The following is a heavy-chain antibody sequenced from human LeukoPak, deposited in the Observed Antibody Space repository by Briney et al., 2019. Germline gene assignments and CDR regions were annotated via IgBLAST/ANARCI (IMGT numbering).Heavy chain of an antibody. V-gene: IGHV4-4*07. CDR3: ARVSSWYAAFDI. CDR2: IYTSGST. Sequence: SETLSLTCTVSGGSISSYYWSWIRQPAGKGLEWIGRIYTSGSTNYNPSLKSRVTISVDTSKNQFSLKLSSVTAADTAVYYCARVSSWYAAFDIWGQGTMVTVSS. CDR1: GGSISSYY. J-gene: IGHJ3*02. D-gene: IGHD6-13*01.